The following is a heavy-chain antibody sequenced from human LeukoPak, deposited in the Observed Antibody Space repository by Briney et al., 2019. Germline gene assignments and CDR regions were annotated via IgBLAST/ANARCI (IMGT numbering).Heavy chain of an antibody. Sequence: SETLSLTCTVSGGSISSYYWGWIRQPPGKGLEWIGSIYYSGSTYYNPSLKSRVTISVDTSKNQFSLKLSSVTAADTAVYYCARLPVAGPNNDAFDIWGQGTMVTVSS. V-gene: IGHV4-39*01. CDR1: GGSISSYY. CDR2: IYYSGST. CDR3: ARLPVAGPNNDAFDI. J-gene: IGHJ3*02. D-gene: IGHD6-19*01.